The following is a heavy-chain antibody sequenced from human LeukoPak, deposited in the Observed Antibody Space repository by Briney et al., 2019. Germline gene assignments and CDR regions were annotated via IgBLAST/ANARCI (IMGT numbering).Heavy chain of an antibody. CDR3: AKNSGYSYGSYFDY. CDR1: GFTFSSYG. J-gene: IGHJ4*02. V-gene: IGHV3-30*02. CDR2: IRYDGSNK. Sequence: PGGSLRLSCAASGFTFSSYGMHWVRQAPGKGLERVAFIRYDGSNKYYADSVKGRFTISRDNSKNTLYLQMNSLRAEDTAVYYCAKNSGYSYGSYFDYWGQGTLVTVSS. D-gene: IGHD5-18*01.